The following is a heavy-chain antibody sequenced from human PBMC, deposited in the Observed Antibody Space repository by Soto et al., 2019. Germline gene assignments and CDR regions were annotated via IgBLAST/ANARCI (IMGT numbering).Heavy chain of an antibody. CDR2: VFYTGFT. D-gene: IGHD1-20*01. CDR1: GGSISGSYYY. Sequence: ETLSLTCAVSGGSISGSYYYGVWLLHSPGKLPEWIGSVFYTGFTSYNPSLESRVSVSVDTSKNQFSLKVSGVSAADTAVYYCATSQKGYNWNYFDHWGQGALVTVSS. CDR3: ATSQKGYNWNYFDH. V-gene: IGHV4-39*01. J-gene: IGHJ4*02.